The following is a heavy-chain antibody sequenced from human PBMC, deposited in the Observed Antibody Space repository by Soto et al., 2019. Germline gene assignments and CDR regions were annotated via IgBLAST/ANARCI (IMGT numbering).Heavy chain of an antibody. D-gene: IGHD4-17*01. CDR3: ARHGRRSTVTTWNAFDV. J-gene: IGHJ3*01. V-gene: IGHV4-59*08. Sequence: SETLSLTCTVSGGSISSYYWSWIRQPPGQGLEWIGSIYYSGSTYYNPSLKSRVTISVDTSKNQFSLKLSSVTAADTAVYYCARHGRRSTVTTWNAFDVWGQGTMVTVSS. CDR1: GGSISSYY. CDR2: IYYSGST.